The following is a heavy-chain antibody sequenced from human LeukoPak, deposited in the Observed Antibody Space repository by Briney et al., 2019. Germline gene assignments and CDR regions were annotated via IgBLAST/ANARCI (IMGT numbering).Heavy chain of an antibody. D-gene: IGHD3-10*01. Sequence: ASVKVSCKVSGYTLTELSMHWVGQAPGKGLEWMAGFDPEDGETIYAQKFQGRVTMTEDTSTDTAYMELSSLRSEDTAVYYCATAKRSFGELLYFGYWGQGTLVTVSS. CDR2: FDPEDGET. V-gene: IGHV1-24*01. CDR3: ATAKRSFGELLYFGY. CDR1: GYTLTELS. J-gene: IGHJ4*02.